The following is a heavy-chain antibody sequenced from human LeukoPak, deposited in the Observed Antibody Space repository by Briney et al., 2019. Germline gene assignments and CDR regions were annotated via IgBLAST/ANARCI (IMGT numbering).Heavy chain of an antibody. CDR2: MNPNSGNT. Sequence: ASVKVSCKASGYTFTSYDINWVRQATGQWLEWMGWMNPNSGNTGYAQKFQGRVTMTRNTSISTAYMELSSLRSEDTAVYYCAREVPCSGGSCYPNWFDPWGQGTLVTVSS. CDR1: GYTFTSYD. J-gene: IGHJ5*02. V-gene: IGHV1-8*01. CDR3: AREVPCSGGSCYPNWFDP. D-gene: IGHD2-15*01.